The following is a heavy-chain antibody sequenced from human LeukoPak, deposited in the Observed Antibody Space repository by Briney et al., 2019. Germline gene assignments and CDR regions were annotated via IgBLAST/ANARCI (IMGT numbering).Heavy chain of an antibody. CDR1: GGSISSSGYY. CDR3: ASWVEVGAPSFDY. J-gene: IGHJ4*02. Sequence: PSETLSLTCTVSGGSISSSGYYWGWVRQPPGGGLEWIGSISYSGTTFDNPSLKSRVTLSVDTSKNQFSLKLSSVTAADTAVYYCASWVEVGAPSFDYWGQGTLVTVSS. D-gene: IGHD1-26*01. CDR2: ISYSGTT. V-gene: IGHV4-39*07.